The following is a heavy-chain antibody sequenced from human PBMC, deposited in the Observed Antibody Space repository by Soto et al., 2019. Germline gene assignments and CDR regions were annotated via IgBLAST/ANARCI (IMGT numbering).Heavy chain of an antibody. D-gene: IGHD6-13*01. V-gene: IGHV3-30-3*01. CDR1: GFTFTTYA. CDR2: ISYDGSNK. Sequence: SGGGVVQPGRSLRLSCVASGFTFTTYAMHWVRQAPGKGLEWVAAISYDGSNKYYADSVKGRFTISRDNSKDTLYLQMNSLRAEDTAVYYCARERAAGDYWGQGTLVTVSS. CDR3: ARERAAGDY. J-gene: IGHJ4*02.